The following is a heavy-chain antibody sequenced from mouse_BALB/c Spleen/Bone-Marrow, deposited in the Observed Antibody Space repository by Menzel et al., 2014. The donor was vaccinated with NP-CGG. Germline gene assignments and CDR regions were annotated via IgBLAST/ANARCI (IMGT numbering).Heavy chain of an antibody. CDR2: ISYSSST. CDR1: GDSITSGY. J-gene: IGHJ4*01. D-gene: IGHD3-1*01. CDR3: ARSGSSGYHYYAMDY. Sequence: EVQLVESGPSLVKPSQTLSLTCSVTGDSITSGYWNWIRKFPGNKLEYMGFISYSSSTYYNPSLKSRISITRDTSKSLYYLQVNSVTTEDSATYYCARSGSSGYHYYAMDYWGQGTSVTVSS. V-gene: IGHV3-8*02.